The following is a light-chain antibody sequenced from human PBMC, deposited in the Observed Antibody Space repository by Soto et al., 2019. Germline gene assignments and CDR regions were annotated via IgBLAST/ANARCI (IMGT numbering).Light chain of an antibody. J-gene: IGKJ4*01. CDR1: QGISSY. V-gene: IGKV1-8*01. CDR2: AAS. Sequence: AIRMTQSPSSLSASTGDRVTLTCRASQGISSYLAWYQQKPGKAPKLLIYAASTLQSGVPSRFSGSGSWTDFTLTISCLQSEDFATYYCQQYYSYPLTFGGGTKVEIK. CDR3: QQYYSYPLT.